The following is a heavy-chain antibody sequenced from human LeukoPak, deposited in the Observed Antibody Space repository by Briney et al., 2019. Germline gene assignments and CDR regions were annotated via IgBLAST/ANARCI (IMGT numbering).Heavy chain of an antibody. V-gene: IGHV4-4*07. CDR1: GGSFSGYY. Sequence: SETLSPTCAVYGGSFSGYYWSWIRQPAGKGLEWIGRIYTSGSTNYNPSLKSRVTMSVDTSKNQFSLKLSSVTAADTAVYYCARDRYYYDSSGYLFDYWGQGTLVTVSS. CDR3: ARDRYYYDSSGYLFDY. CDR2: IYTSGST. D-gene: IGHD3-22*01. J-gene: IGHJ4*02.